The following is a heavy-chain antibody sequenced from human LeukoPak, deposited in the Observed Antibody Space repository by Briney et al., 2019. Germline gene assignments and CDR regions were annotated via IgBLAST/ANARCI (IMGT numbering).Heavy chain of an antibody. J-gene: IGHJ5*02. CDR1: RDIVSSTSVA. CDR2: TYLRARWYK. D-gene: IGHD5-12*01. CDR3: AKGLRLENWFDP. V-gene: IGHV6-1*01. Sequence: SQTLSYTFAISRDIVSSTSVAWKWIRQSPSRGREWLGRTYLRARWYKEYAASVKSRVTINQDTSKNQFSLQLNSVTPEETAVYYCAKGLRLENWFDPWGQGTLVTVSS.